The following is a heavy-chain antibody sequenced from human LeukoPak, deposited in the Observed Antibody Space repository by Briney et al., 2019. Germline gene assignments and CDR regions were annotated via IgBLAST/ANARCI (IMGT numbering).Heavy chain of an antibody. CDR3: ARSTEESWDPNWFDP. V-gene: IGHV1-18*01. D-gene: IGHD6-13*01. CDR2: ISAYNGNT. Sequence: ASVKVSCTASVYTFTSYGISWVRQAPGQGLEWMGWISAYNGNTNYAQKLQGRVTMTTDTSTSTAYMELRSLRSDDTAVYYCARSTEESWDPNWFDPWGQGTLVTVSS. J-gene: IGHJ5*02. CDR1: VYTFTSYG.